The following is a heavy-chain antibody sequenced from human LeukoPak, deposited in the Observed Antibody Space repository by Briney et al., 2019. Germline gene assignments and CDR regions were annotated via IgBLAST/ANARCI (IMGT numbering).Heavy chain of an antibody. D-gene: IGHD2-15*01. Sequence: SETLSLTRAVYGGSFSGHYWTWIRQPPGKGLEWIGEINHSGSINYNLSLKSRVTISVDTSKNQFSLNLTSVTAADTAVYFCARTKGAAFYPFDCWGQGTPVTVSS. J-gene: IGHJ4*02. V-gene: IGHV4-34*01. CDR1: GGSFSGHY. CDR3: ARTKGAAFYPFDC. CDR2: INHSGSI.